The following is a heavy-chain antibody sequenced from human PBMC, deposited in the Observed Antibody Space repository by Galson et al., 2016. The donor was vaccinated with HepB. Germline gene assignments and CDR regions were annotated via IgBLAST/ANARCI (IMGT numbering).Heavy chain of an antibody. CDR1: GFSFNSYW. CDR2: IKQDGSDR. J-gene: IGHJ4*02. D-gene: IGHD2-21*01. V-gene: IGHV3-7*03. Sequence: SLRLSCAASGFSFNSYWMSWVRQAPGKGLEWVANIKQDGSDRSYVDSAKGRFTISRDNARKSLHLQMNSLRHEDTAFYYCAKATCGGDCPEFDYWGQGILVIVSA. CDR3: AKATCGGDCPEFDY.